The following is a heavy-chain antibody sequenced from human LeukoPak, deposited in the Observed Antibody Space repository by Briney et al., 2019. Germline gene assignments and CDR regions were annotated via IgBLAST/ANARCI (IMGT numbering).Heavy chain of an antibody. CDR2: IYYSGST. D-gene: IGHD3-3*01. CDR1: GYSISSGYY. V-gene: IGHV4-38-2*02. J-gene: IGHJ5*02. Sequence: SETLSLTCTVSGYSISSGYYWGWIRQPPGKGLEWIGSIYYSGSTYYNPSLKSRVTISVDTSKNQFSLKLSSVTAADTAVYYCARVLRFLEWLPLNWFDPWGQGTLVTVSS. CDR3: ARVLRFLEWLPLNWFDP.